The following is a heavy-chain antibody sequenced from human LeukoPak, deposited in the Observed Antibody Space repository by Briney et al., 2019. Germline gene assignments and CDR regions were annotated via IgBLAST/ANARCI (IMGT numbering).Heavy chain of an antibody. CDR2: INQDGGAK. D-gene: IGHD6-19*01. V-gene: IGHV3-7*05. CDR3: ARIDGYNSGWFDY. J-gene: IGHJ5*01. Sequence: PGGSLRLSCAASGFTFSSYWMSWVRQAPGKGLEWVANINQDGGAKYYVDSVKGRFTISRDNAKNSLYLQMNGLRAEDTAVYYCARIDGYNSGWFDYWGQGTLVAVSS. CDR1: GFTFSSYW.